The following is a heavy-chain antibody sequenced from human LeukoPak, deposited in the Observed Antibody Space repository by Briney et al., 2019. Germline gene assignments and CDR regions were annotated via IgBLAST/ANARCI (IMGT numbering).Heavy chain of an antibody. CDR1: GGSISSPNYY. Sequence: PSETLSLTCTVSGGSISSPNYYWGWVRQPQGKGLECIVIICYSGSTYYNPSLKSRVTISVDTYKNQFSLKLSSVTAADTAVYYCARHKLLYYYDSSGYYYDYWGQGTLVTVSS. CDR3: ARHKLLYYYDSSGYYYDY. CDR2: ICYSGST. V-gene: IGHV4-39*01. J-gene: IGHJ4*02. D-gene: IGHD3-22*01.